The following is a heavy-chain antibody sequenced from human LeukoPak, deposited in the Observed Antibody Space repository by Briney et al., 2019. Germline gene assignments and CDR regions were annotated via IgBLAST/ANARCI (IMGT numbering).Heavy chain of an antibody. D-gene: IGHD1-26*01. Sequence: PGGSLRLSCAASGFTLSSYGMNWVRQAPGKGLEWVAVIWYDGNNKYYTDSVKGRFSISRDNSKNTLYLQMNSLRAEDTAVYYCARGGAQGPLNYWGQGTLVTVSS. CDR3: ARGGAQGPLNY. CDR2: IWYDGNNK. J-gene: IGHJ4*02. V-gene: IGHV3-33*01. CDR1: GFTLSSYG.